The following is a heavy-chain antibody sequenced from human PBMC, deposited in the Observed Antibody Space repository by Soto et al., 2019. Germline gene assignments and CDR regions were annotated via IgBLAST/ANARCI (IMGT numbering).Heavy chain of an antibody. CDR2: IYWDADK. J-gene: IGHJ4*02. CDR1: GFSLSSSGVG. V-gene: IGHV2-5*02. CDR3: ARGGWTTYYSPFFDY. Sequence: QITLKESGPTLVRPTQTLTLTCTFSGFSLSSSGVGVGWISQPPGKALEWLALIYWDADKRYSPSLKSRLTITKDASQNQVVLTLTKLDTVDTATYYCARGGWTTYYSPFFDYWGKGTLVTVSS. D-gene: IGHD3-10*01.